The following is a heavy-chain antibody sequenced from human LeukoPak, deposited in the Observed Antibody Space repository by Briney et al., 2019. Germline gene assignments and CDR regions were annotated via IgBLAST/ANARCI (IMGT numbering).Heavy chain of an antibody. J-gene: IGHJ4*02. D-gene: IGHD3-22*01. CDR1: GYTFTGYY. CDR3: ARDLEFRYYDSSGYYYVSMGLDY. Sequence: GASVKVSCKASGYTFTGYYMHWVRQAPGQGLEWMGWINPNSGGTNYAQKFQGRVTMTRDTSISTAYMELSRLRSDDTAVYYCARDLEFRYYDSSGYYYVSMGLDYWGQGTLVTVSS. V-gene: IGHV1-2*02. CDR2: INPNSGGT.